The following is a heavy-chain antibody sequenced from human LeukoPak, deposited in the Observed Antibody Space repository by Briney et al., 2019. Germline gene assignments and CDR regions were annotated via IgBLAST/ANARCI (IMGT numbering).Heavy chain of an antibody. J-gene: IGHJ4*02. D-gene: IGHD5-12*01. V-gene: IGHV2-5*02. Sequence: GPTLEKPTQTLTLTCTFSGFSLSTSGLGVGWIRQPPGKALEWLALIYLDDDKRYHPSRKSRLTITKDASKNQVVLTMTYMDRVDTATYYCAHTDIAGNEFDYWGQGTLVTVSS. CDR1: GFSLSTSGLG. CDR2: IYLDDDK. CDR3: AHTDIAGNEFDY.